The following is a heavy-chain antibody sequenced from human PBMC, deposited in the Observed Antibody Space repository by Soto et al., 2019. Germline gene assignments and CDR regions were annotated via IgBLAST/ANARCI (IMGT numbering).Heavy chain of an antibody. Sequence: PGGSLRLSCAASGFTFSSYAMSWVRQAPGKGLEWVSAISGSGGSTYYADSVKGRFTISRDNSKNTLYLQMNSLRAEDTAVYYCAKDTQERCSGGSCYPSFDYWGQGTLVTVSS. V-gene: IGHV3-23*01. D-gene: IGHD2-15*01. CDR3: AKDTQERCSGGSCYPSFDY. CDR2: ISGSGGST. CDR1: GFTFSSYA. J-gene: IGHJ4*02.